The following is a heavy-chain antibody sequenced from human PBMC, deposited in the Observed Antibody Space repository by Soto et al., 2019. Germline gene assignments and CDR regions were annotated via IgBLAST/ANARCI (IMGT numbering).Heavy chain of an antibody. D-gene: IGHD5-12*01. Sequence: SETLSLTCAVSGGSISSGGYSWGWIRQPPGKGLEWIGYIYHSGSTYYNPSLKSRVTISVDRSRNQFSLKLSSVTAADTAVYYSARYSGYDPYYFDYWGQGTLVTVSS. CDR1: GGSISSGGYS. V-gene: IGHV4-30-2*01. J-gene: IGHJ4*02. CDR2: IYHSGST. CDR3: ARYSGYDPYYFDY.